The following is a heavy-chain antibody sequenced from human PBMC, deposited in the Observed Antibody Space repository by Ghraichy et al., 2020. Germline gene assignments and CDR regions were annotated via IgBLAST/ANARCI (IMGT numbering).Heavy chain of an antibody. V-gene: IGHV3-48*02. D-gene: IGHD5-18*01. Sequence: SCAASGFSVSSASMNWVRQAPGKGLEWISYISHTSATEYFADSVTGRFTISRDIANNSVYLQMDSLRDEDTAVYYCVREGGYSYGSLLNWGQGTLVTVS. J-gene: IGHJ4*02. CDR3: VREGGYSYGSLLN. CDR2: ISHTSATE. CDR1: GFSVSSAS.